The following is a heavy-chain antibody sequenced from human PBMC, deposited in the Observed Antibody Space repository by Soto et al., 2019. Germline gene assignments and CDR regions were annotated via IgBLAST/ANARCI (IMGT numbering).Heavy chain of an antibody. D-gene: IGHD2-21*02. CDR2: INHSGST. Sequence: SETLSLTCAVYGGSFSGYYCNWIRQPPGKGLEWIGEINHSGSTNYNPSLKSRVTVSVDTSEKQFSLKLDSVTAADTAVYYCARQGGDYVFWFDPWGQGTLVTVSS. CDR3: ARQGGDYVFWFDP. J-gene: IGHJ5*02. CDR1: GGSFSGYY. V-gene: IGHV4-34*01.